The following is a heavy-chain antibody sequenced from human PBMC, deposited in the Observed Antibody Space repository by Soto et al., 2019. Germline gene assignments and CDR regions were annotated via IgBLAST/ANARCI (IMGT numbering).Heavy chain of an antibody. D-gene: IGHD3-22*01. CDR2: FDPEDGET. Sequence: ASVEVCCKVSGYTLNELSSHWVRQATGKGLEWMGGFDPEDGETIYAQKFQGRVTMTEDTSTDTAYIELSSLRSEDTAVYYCATPGYYYDSSGYYFFDYWGQGTLVTVSS. CDR3: ATPGYYYDSSGYYFFDY. J-gene: IGHJ4*02. CDR1: GYTLNELS. V-gene: IGHV1-24*01.